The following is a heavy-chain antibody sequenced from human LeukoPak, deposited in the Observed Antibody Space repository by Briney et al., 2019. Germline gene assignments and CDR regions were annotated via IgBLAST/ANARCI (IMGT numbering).Heavy chain of an antibody. CDR1: GFTFSSYS. D-gene: IGHD3-9*01. CDR2: ISSSSSYI. Sequence: GGSLRLSCAASGFTFSSYSMNWVRQAPGKGLEWVSSISSSSSYIYYADSVKGRFTISRDNAKNSLYLQMNSLRAEDTAVYYCARDGGVYYDILTGYYNFDYWGQGTLVTVSS. V-gene: IGHV3-21*01. J-gene: IGHJ4*02. CDR3: ARDGGVYYDILTGYYNFDY.